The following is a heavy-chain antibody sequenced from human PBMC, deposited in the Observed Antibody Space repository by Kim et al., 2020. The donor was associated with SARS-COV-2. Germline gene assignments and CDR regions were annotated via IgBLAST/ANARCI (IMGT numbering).Heavy chain of an antibody. CDR2: IRSKAYGGTT. V-gene: IGHV3-49*04. Sequence: GGSLRLSCTASGFTFGDYAMSWVRQAPGKGLEWVGFIRSKAYGGTTEYAASVKGRFTISRDDSKSIAYLQMNSLKTEDTAVYYCTRDHDYGDYVLSYWGQGTLVTVSS. CDR1: GFTFGDYA. D-gene: IGHD4-17*01. CDR3: TRDHDYGDYVLSY. J-gene: IGHJ4*02.